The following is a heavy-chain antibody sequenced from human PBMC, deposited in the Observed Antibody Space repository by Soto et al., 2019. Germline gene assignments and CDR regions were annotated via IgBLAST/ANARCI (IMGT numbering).Heavy chain of an antibody. V-gene: IGHV3-23*01. CDR3: AKRRGAGGHFDY. D-gene: IGHD2-15*01. Sequence: EVELLESGGGLVQPEGSLRLSCAASGFTFSTYAMGWVRQAPGKGLEWFSVVSSGGGTHYADSVKGRFTVSRDNSKNTLSLQMNSLRADDTAVYYCAKRRGAGGHFDYWGQGALVTVSS. CDR1: GFTFSTYA. CDR2: VSSGGGT. J-gene: IGHJ4*02.